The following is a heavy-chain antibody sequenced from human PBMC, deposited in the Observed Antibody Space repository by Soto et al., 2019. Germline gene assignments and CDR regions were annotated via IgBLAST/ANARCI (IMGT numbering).Heavy chain of an antibody. D-gene: IGHD3-3*02. Sequence: QVQLVQSGAEVKKRGSSVKVSCKASGGTFRTSAISWVRQAPGQGLEWVGGIMPVFRRPKYAQNFQGRVTITADESTSTAYMELSSLRSDDTAVYYCARDKDRPQLGGNYYYILDVWGQGTAVTVSS. CDR2: IMPVFRRP. J-gene: IGHJ6*02. V-gene: IGHV1-69*12. CDR1: GGTFRTSA. CDR3: ARDKDRPQLGGNYYYILDV.